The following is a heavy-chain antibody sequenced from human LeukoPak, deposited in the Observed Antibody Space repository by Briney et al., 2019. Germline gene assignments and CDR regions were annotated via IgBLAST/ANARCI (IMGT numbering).Heavy chain of an antibody. V-gene: IGHV3-53*01. CDR1: GFTVSFNY. J-gene: IGHJ4*02. Sequence: QPGGSLRLSCAASGFTVSFNYMSWVRQAPGKGLEWISVIYSGSSPDYADSVKGRFTISRDHSKNTLYLQMNSLRVEDTAVYYCVRSITAAKDYWGQGTLVTVSS. CDR2: IYSGSSP. D-gene: IGHD6-13*01. CDR3: VRSITAAKDY.